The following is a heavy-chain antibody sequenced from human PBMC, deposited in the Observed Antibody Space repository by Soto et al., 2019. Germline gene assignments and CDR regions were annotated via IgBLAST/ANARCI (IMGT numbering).Heavy chain of an antibody. J-gene: IGHJ4*02. CDR1: GGTFSSYA. Sequence: QVQLVQSGAEVRQPASSVKVSCKTSGGTFSSYAISWVRQAPGQGLEWMGGILPIVDTSTYAQKFQGRVTITADESTSTFYMELSSLRSDDTAVYYCVRVVAIPGYPDNWGQGTLFTVSS. V-gene: IGHV1-69*12. CDR2: ILPIVDTS. D-gene: IGHD5-12*01. CDR3: VRVVAIPGYPDN.